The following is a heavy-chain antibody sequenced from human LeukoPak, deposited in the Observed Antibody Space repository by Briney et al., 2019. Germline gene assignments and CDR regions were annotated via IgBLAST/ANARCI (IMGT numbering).Heavy chain of an antibody. CDR1: GFTFSSYS. D-gene: IGHD2-21*02. V-gene: IGHV3-30*03. CDR3: ARDQGFAYCGGDCYSHAFDI. J-gene: IGHJ3*02. CDR2: ISYDGSNK. Sequence: GGSLRLSCAASGFTFSSYSMNWVRQAPGKGLEWVAVISYDGSNKYYADSVKGRFTISRDNSKNTLYLQMNGLRAEDTAVYYCARDQGFAYCGGDCYSHAFDIWGQGTMVTVSS.